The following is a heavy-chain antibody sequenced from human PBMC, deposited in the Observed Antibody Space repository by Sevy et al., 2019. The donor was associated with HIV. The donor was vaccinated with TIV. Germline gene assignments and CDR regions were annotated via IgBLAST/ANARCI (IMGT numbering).Heavy chain of an antibody. CDR2: ISYDGSNK. CDR1: GFTFSSYA. V-gene: IGHV3-30-3*01. CDR3: ARSITIFGVVIPTGAFDI. J-gene: IGHJ3*02. D-gene: IGHD3-3*01. Sequence: GGSLRLSCAASGFTFSSYAMHWVRQAPGKGLEWVAVISYDGSNKYYADSVKGRFTISRDNSKNTLYLKMNSLRAEDTAVYYCARSITIFGVVIPTGAFDIWGQGTMVTVSS.